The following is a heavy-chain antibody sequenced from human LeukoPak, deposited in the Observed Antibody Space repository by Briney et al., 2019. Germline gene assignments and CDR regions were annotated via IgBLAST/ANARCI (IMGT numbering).Heavy chain of an antibody. Sequence: GGSLRLSCAASGFTFSTYGMHWVRQAPGKGLEWVAVISYDGNEKYYADPVKGRFTFSRDNSKNTLYLQMDSLRAEDTAVYYCAKDRDTYGASYYFDYWGQGTLVTVSS. CDR2: ISYDGNEK. CDR1: GFTFSTYG. CDR3: AKDRDTYGASYYFDY. J-gene: IGHJ4*02. D-gene: IGHD4/OR15-4a*01. V-gene: IGHV3-30*18.